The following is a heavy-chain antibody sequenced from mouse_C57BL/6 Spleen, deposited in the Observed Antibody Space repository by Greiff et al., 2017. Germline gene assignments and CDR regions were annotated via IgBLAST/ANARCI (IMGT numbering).Heavy chain of an antibody. CDR1: GFSLTSYG. V-gene: IGHV2-3*01. Sequence: VQLVESGPGLVAPSQSLSITCTVSGFSLTSYGVSWVRQPPGKGLEWLGGIWGDGSTNYHSALISSLSISKDNAKSQVFLKLNSLQTDDTATYYCAKGVIYDYDDPFDYWGQGTTLTVSS. CDR3: AKGVIYDYDDPFDY. D-gene: IGHD2-4*01. J-gene: IGHJ2*01. CDR2: IWGDGST.